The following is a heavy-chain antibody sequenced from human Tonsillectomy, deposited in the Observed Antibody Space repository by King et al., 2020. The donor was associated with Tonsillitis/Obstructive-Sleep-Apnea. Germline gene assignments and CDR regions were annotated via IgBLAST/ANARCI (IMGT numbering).Heavy chain of an antibody. Sequence: VQLVESGGGLVKPRGSLRLSCAASGLTLTNIYMNWVRQPPGKGLEWVGRIKSRTDGGTTDYAAPVNGRFTISRDDSKNTVYLQMNSLQTEDTAVYYCATGSGFYYSYWGQGTLVTVSS. CDR3: ATGSGFYYSY. CDR1: GLTLTNIY. J-gene: IGHJ4*02. V-gene: IGHV3-15*07. D-gene: IGHD3-3*01. CDR2: IKSRTDGGTT.